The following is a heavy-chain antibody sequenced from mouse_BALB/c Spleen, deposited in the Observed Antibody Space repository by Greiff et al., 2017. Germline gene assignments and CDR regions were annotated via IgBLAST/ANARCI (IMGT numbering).Heavy chain of an antibody. J-gene: IGHJ4*01. CDR3: ARRLYYCGSSQAMDY. CDR2: ISYSGST. V-gene: IGHV3-8*02. Sequence: EVQLQQSGPSLVKPSQTLSLTCSVTGDSITSGYWNWIRKFPGNKLEYMGYISYSGSTYYNPSLKSRISITRDTSKNQYYLQLNSVTTEDTATYYCARRLYYCGSSQAMDYWGQGTSVTVSS. D-gene: IGHD1-1*01. CDR1: GDSITSGY.